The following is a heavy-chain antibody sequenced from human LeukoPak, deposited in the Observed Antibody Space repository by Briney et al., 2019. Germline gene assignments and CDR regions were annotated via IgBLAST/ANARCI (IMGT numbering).Heavy chain of an antibody. CDR3: AGAGSYYFDY. Sequence: KPSETLSLTCTVSGGSISIYYCSWIRQSPGKGLEWIGYIYYSGSTNYNPSLKSRVTISVDTSKNQFSLKLSSVTAADTAVYYCAGAGSYYFDYWGQGTLVTVSS. D-gene: IGHD3-10*01. J-gene: IGHJ4*02. CDR1: GGSISIYY. V-gene: IGHV4-59*12. CDR2: IYYSGST.